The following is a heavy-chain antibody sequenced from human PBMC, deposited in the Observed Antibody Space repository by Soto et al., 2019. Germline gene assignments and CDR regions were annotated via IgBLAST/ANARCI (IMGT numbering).Heavy chain of an antibody. D-gene: IGHD1-1*01. J-gene: IGHJ4*02. Sequence: QVHLVQSGAEVKKPGASVKGSCKASGYTFTSYGITWVRQAPGQGLEWMGWISAHNGNTDYAQKLQGRVIVTRDTSASTAYMELRSVRSDDAAVYYCARGRYGDYWGQGALVTVSS. CDR3: ARGRYGDY. V-gene: IGHV1-18*01. CDR2: ISAHNGNT. CDR1: GYTFTSYG.